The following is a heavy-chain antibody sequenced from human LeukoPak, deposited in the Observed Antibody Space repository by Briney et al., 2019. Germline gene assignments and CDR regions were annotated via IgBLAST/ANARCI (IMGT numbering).Heavy chain of an antibody. Sequence: GRSLRLSCAASGFTFSSYGMHWVRQAPGKGLEWVAVIWYGGSNKYYADSVKGRFTISRDNSKNTLYLQMNSLRAEDTAVYYCATDHSGSYPGGAFDIWGQGTMVTVSS. CDR1: GFTFSSYG. V-gene: IGHV3-33*08. CDR2: IWYGGSNK. CDR3: ATDHSGSYPGGAFDI. D-gene: IGHD1-26*01. J-gene: IGHJ3*02.